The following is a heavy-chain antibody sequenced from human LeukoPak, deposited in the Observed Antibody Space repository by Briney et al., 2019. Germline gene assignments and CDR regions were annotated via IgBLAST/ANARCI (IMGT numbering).Heavy chain of an antibody. Sequence: SETLSLTCTVSGGSISSYYWGWIRQPPGKGLEWIGSIYYSGSTYYNPSLKSRVTISVDTSKNQFSLKLSSVTAADTAVYYCARGRARGYSYGLEPYDYWGQGTLVTVSS. CDR1: GGSISSYY. V-gene: IGHV4-39*07. D-gene: IGHD5-18*01. J-gene: IGHJ4*02. CDR3: ARGRARGYSYGLEPYDY. CDR2: IYYSGST.